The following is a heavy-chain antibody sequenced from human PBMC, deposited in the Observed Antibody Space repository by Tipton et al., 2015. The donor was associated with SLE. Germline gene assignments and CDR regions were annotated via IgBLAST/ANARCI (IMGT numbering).Heavy chain of an antibody. J-gene: IGHJ4*02. D-gene: IGHD3-10*01. CDR2: ISYDGSNK. V-gene: IGHV3-30*04. CDR3: ARDPMVRGVIPYYFDY. CDR1: GFTFSSYA. Sequence: SLRLSCAASGFTFSSYAMHWVRQAPGKGLEWVAVISYDGSNKYYADSVKGRFTISRDNSKNTLYLQMNSLRAEDTAAYYCARDPMVRGVIPYYFDYWGQGTLVTVSS.